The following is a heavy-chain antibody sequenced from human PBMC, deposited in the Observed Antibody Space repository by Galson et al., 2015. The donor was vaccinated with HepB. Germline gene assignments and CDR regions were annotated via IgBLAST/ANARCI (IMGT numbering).Heavy chain of an antibody. CDR1: GFTVSSNY. Sequence: SLRLSCAASGFTVSSNYMSWVRQAPGKGLEWVSVIYSGGSTYYADSVKGRFTISRDNSKNTLYLQMNSLRAEDTAVYYCARGGEIGEDPVLLWFGELLGGAFDIWGQGTMVTVSS. CDR3: ARGGEIGEDPVLLWFGELLGGAFDI. D-gene: IGHD3-10*01. CDR2: IYSGGST. V-gene: IGHV3-66*02. J-gene: IGHJ3*02.